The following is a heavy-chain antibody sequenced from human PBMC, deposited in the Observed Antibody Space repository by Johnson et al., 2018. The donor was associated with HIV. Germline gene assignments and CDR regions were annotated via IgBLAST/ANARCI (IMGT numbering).Heavy chain of an antibody. CDR2: IKSDGSST. CDR3: ARDRAHYYDSSGYYESGAFDI. Sequence: MLLVESGGGLVQPGGSLRLSCVVSGFSFSNYWMEWVRQAPGKGLVWVSRIKSDGSSTTYADSVKGRFTISRDNAKNTLYLQMNSLRAEDTAVYYCARDRAHYYDSSGYYESGAFDIWGQGTMVTVSS. J-gene: IGHJ3*02. D-gene: IGHD3-22*01. V-gene: IGHV3-74*03. CDR1: GFSFSNYW.